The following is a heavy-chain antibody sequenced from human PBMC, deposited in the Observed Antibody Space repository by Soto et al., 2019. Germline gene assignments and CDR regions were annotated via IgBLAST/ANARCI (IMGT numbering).Heavy chain of an antibody. Sequence: QVQLQESGPGLVKPSQTLSLTCTVSGDSISSADYYWSWIRQPPGQGLEWIGYVYHSGSTYYNPSLKSRFTMSIDTSKNQFSLNLSSGTAAATAVYFCPGELYPPLFDYWGQGTLVTVSS. CDR3: PGELYPPLFDY. V-gene: IGHV4-30-4*01. D-gene: IGHD2-8*01. CDR1: GDSISSADYY. CDR2: VYHSGST. J-gene: IGHJ4*02.